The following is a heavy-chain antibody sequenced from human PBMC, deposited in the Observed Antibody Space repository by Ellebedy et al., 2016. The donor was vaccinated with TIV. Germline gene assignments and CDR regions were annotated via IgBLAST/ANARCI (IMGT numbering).Heavy chain of an antibody. D-gene: IGHD1-26*01. CDR3: ARAPSGSYSHDY. V-gene: IGHV3-21*01. J-gene: IGHJ4*02. CDR2: ISSSSSYI. CDR1: GFTFSSYS. Sequence: GESLKISXAASGFTFSSYSMNWVRQAPGKGLEWVSSISSSSSYIYYADSVKGRFTISRDNAKNSLYLQMNSLRAEDTAVYYCARAPSGSYSHDYWGQGTLVTVSS.